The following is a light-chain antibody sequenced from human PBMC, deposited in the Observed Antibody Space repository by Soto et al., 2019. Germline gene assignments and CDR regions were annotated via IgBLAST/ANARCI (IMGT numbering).Light chain of an antibody. CDR1: TSDIGGYNY. Sequence: QSVLTQPASVSGSPGQTITISCAGSTSDIGGYNYVSWYQQYPGRTPKLLIFEVSLRPPNISSRFSASKSGLTASLTISVLRAEDEDDYYCSSFTSYRFYVFGPGTKVTVL. J-gene: IGLJ1*01. CDR2: EVS. CDR3: SSFTSYRFYV. V-gene: IGLV2-14*01.